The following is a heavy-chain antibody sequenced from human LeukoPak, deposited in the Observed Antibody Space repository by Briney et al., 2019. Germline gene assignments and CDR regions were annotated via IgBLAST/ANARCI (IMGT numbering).Heavy chain of an antibody. CDR3: ARAGDSGSSDAFDI. J-gene: IGHJ3*02. D-gene: IGHD1-26*01. CDR1: GGTFSSYA. Sequence: SVKVSCKASGGTFSSYAISWVRQAPGQGLKWMGRIIPILGIANYAQKFQGRVTITADKSTSTAYMELSSLRSEDTAVYYCARAGDSGSSDAFDIWGQGTMVTVSS. CDR2: IIPILGIA. V-gene: IGHV1-69*04.